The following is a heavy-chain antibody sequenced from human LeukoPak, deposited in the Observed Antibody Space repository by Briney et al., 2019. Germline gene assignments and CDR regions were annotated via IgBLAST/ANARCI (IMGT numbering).Heavy chain of an antibody. Sequence: PVRSLRLSCAASGFTFDDYAMHWVRQAPGKGLEWVSGISWNSGSIGYADSVKGRFTISRDNAKNSLYLQMNSLRAEDMALYYCAKGYCSSTSCPAGDYWGQGTLVTVSS. D-gene: IGHD2-2*01. CDR2: ISWNSGSI. J-gene: IGHJ4*02. CDR3: AKGYCSSTSCPAGDY. CDR1: GFTFDDYA. V-gene: IGHV3-9*03.